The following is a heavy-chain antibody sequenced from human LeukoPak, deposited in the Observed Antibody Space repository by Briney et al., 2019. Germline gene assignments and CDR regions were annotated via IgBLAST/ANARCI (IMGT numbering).Heavy chain of an antibody. CDR1: GVSITYSYW. V-gene: IGHV4-4*02. CDR3: TRGLRYYGSGSLSDNWFDP. Sequence: SETLSLTCAVSGVSITYSYWWTWVRQPPGKGLEWIGEIYHSGSTNYNSSLKSRVTMSVDKSKNQFSLMLSSVTAADTAVYYRTRGLRYYGSGSLSDNWFDPWGQGTLVIVSS. J-gene: IGHJ5*02. CDR2: IYHSGST. D-gene: IGHD3-10*01.